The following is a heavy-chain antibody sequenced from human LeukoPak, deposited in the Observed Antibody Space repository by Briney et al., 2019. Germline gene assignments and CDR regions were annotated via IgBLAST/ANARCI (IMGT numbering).Heavy chain of an antibody. Sequence: SVKVSCKASGYTFTGYYVHWVRQAPGQGLEWMGWINPDSGVTNYAQKFQGRVTMTRDTSISTAYMELSRLTSDDTAVYYCARFRSRSSWYIPPFDFWGQGTLVTVSS. J-gene: IGHJ4*02. CDR1: GYTFTGYY. D-gene: IGHD6-13*01. CDR2: INPDSGVT. V-gene: IGHV1-2*02. CDR3: ARFRSRSSWYIPPFDF.